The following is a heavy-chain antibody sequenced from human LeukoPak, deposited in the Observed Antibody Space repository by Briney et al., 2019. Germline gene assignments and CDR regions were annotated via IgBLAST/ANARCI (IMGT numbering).Heavy chain of an antibody. J-gene: IGHJ4*02. Sequence: PSETLSLTCAVYGGSFSGYYWSWIRQPPGKGLEWIGEINHSGSTNYNPSLKSRVTISVDTSKNQFSLKLSSVTAADTAVYYCARVPAWSGYANFDYWGQGTLVIVSS. CDR1: GGSFSGYY. CDR2: INHSGST. V-gene: IGHV4-34*01. CDR3: ARVPAWSGYANFDY. D-gene: IGHD3-3*01.